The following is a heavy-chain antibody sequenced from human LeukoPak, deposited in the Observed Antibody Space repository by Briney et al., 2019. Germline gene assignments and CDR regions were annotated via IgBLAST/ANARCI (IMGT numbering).Heavy chain of an antibody. J-gene: IGHJ5*02. D-gene: IGHD6-13*01. Sequence: GGSLRLSCAASGFTFSSYAMSWVSQAPGKGLEWVSAISGRGGSTYYADSVKGRFTISRDNSKNTLYLQMNSLRAEDTAVYYCAKDIRSPGAAVGTGRFDPWGQGTLVTVSS. CDR3: AKDIRSPGAAVGTGRFDP. CDR1: GFTFSSYA. CDR2: ISGRGGST. V-gene: IGHV3-23*01.